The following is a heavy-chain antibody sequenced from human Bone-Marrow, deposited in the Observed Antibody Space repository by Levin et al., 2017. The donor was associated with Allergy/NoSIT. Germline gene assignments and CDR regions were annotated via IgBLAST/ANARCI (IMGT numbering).Heavy chain of an antibody. CDR1: GFTFSSYA. Sequence: GGSLRLSCSASGFTFSSYAMHWVRQAPGKGLEYVSAISSNGGSTYYADSVKGRFTISRDNSKNTLYLQMSSLRAEDTAVYYCVKDLFDDTRRGDIVVVPAAIRWVGAFDIWGQGTMVTVSS. J-gene: IGHJ3*02. V-gene: IGHV3-64D*06. CDR2: ISSNGGST. CDR3: VKDLFDDTRRGDIVVVPAAIRWVGAFDI. D-gene: IGHD2-2*01.